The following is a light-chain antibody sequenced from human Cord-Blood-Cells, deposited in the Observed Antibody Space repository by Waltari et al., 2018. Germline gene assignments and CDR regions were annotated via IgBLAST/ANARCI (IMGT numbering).Light chain of an antibody. CDR2: DAS. CDR3: QQYNSYSYT. V-gene: IGKV1-5*01. CDR1: QSISSW. Sequence: DIQMTQSPSTLSASVGDRVTITCRASQSISSWLAWYQQKPGKAPKLLIYDASSLESGVPSTCSGSGSGTEFTLTIISLQPDDFATYYCQQYNSYSYTFGQGTKLEIK. J-gene: IGKJ2*01.